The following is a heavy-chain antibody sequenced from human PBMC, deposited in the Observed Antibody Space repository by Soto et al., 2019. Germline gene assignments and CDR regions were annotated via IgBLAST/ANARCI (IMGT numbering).Heavy chain of an antibody. CDR1: GDSVSSNSDA. J-gene: IGHJ3*02. CDR2: TYYRSKWYS. Sequence: HAQTLSLTCAISGDSVSSNSDAWNWIRQSPSRGLEWLGRTYYRSKWYSDYAVSLKSRITINPDTSKNQFSLHLKSVTPEDTAVYYCARGSGAARAFDIWGQGTVVTVSS. V-gene: IGHV6-1*01. D-gene: IGHD7-27*01. CDR3: ARGSGAARAFDI.